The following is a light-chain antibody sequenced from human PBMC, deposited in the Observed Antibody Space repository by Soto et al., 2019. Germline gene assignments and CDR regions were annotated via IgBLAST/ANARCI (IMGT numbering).Light chain of an antibody. CDR1: SSDVGGYNY. Sequence: ALTQPASVSGSPGQSITISCTGTSSDVGGYNYVSWYQQHPGKAPKLMIYEVSNRPSGVSNRFSGSKSGNTASLTISGLQAEDEVDYYCSSYTTSSALGVFGGGTKLTVL. CDR2: EVS. V-gene: IGLV2-14*01. CDR3: SSYTTSSALGV. J-gene: IGLJ3*02.